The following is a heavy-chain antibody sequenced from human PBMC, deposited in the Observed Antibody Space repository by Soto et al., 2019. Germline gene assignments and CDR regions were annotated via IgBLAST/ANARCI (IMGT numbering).Heavy chain of an antibody. CDR3: ARTITIFGVVIDYGMDV. CDR1: GFTFSSYG. Sequence: HPGGSLRLSCAASGFTFSSYGMHWVRQAPGKGLEWVAVIWYDGSNKYYADSVKGRFTISRDNSKNTLYLQMNSLRAEDTAVYYCARTITIFGVVIDYGMDVWGQGTTVTVSS. D-gene: IGHD3-3*01. CDR2: IWYDGSNK. J-gene: IGHJ6*02. V-gene: IGHV3-33*01.